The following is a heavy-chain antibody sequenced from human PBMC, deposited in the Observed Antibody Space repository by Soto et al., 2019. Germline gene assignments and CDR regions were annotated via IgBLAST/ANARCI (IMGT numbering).Heavy chain of an antibody. D-gene: IGHD2-15*01. J-gene: IGHJ6*03. Sequence: QVQLQESGPGLVKPSETLSLTCTVSGGSISSYYWSWIRQPPGKGLEWIGYIYYSGSTNYNPSLKSRVTISVDTSKNQFSLKLSSVTAADTAVYYCARQGIYCSGGSCYQPDYYYYYMDVWGKGTTVTVSS. CDR1: GGSISSYY. CDR2: IYYSGST. V-gene: IGHV4-59*08. CDR3: ARQGIYCSGGSCYQPDYYYYYMDV.